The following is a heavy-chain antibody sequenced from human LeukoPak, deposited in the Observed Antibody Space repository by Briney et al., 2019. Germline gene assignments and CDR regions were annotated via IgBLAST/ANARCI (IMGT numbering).Heavy chain of an antibody. CDR1: GGSISTNNW. CDR2: IYHNGNT. CDR3: AREVAAGSHRGFDY. Sequence: SETLSLTCAVSGGSISTNNWWHWVRQSPGKGLEWIGEIYHNGNTNYNPSLKSRVTMSVDTSKNQFSLKVNYVTAADTATYYCAREVAAGSHRGFDYWGQGTLVTVSS. V-gene: IGHV4-4*02. D-gene: IGHD6-19*01. J-gene: IGHJ4*01.